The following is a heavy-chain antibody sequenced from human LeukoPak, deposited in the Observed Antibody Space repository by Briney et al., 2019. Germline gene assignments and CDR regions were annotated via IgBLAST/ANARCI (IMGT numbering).Heavy chain of an antibody. D-gene: IGHD2-2*01. Sequence: PGGSLRLSCAASGFPFSSYSMNWVRQAPGKGLEWVSYISGSSSTIYYADSVRGRFTISRDNAKNSLYLQMNSLRDEDTAVYYCARSLGYCSRTSCYLYYYYTMDVWGQGTTVTVSS. J-gene: IGHJ6*02. CDR1: GFPFSSYS. CDR3: ARSLGYCSRTSCYLYYYYTMDV. CDR2: ISGSSSTI. V-gene: IGHV3-48*02.